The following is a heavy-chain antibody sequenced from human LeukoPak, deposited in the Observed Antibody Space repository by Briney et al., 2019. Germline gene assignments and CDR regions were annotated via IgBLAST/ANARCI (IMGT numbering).Heavy chain of an antibody. V-gene: IGHV5-51*01. CDR1: GYSFASYW. CDR3: ARHVSYSSSWHPSGGRWFDP. J-gene: IGHJ5*02. D-gene: IGHD6-13*01. CDR2: IYPGDSDT. Sequence: GESLQISCKGSGYSFASYWIGWVRQMPGKGLEWMGIIYPGDSDTRYSPSFQGQVTISADKSISTAYLQWSSLKASDTAMYYCARHVSYSSSWHPSGGRWFDPWGQGTLVTVSS.